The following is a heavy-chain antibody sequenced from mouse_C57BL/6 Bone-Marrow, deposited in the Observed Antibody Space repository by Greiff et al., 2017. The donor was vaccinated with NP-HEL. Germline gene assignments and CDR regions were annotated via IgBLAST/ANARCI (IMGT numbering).Heavy chain of an antibody. CDR1: GFTFSDYG. J-gene: IGHJ3*01. V-gene: IGHV5-17*01. CDR2: ISSGSSTI. Sequence: EVKLVESGGGLVKPGGSLKLSCAASGFTFSDYGMHWVRQAPEKGLEWVAYISSGSSTIYYADTVKGRFTISRDNAKNTLFLQMTSLRSEDTAMYYCARDPDGYPAWFAYWGQGTLVTVSA. CDR3: ARDPDGYPAWFAY. D-gene: IGHD2-3*01.